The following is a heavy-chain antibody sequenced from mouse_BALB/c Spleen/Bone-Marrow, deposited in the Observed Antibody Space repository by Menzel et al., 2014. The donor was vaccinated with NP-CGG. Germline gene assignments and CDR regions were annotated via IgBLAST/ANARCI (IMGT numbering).Heavy chain of an antibody. J-gene: IGHJ3*01. CDR3: ARGGNYAWFAY. CDR2: ISSGSSTI. CDR1: GFTFSSFG. D-gene: IGHD2-1*01. V-gene: IGHV5-17*02. Sequence: DVHLVESGGGLVQPGGSRKLSCAASGFTFSSFGMHWVRQAPEKGLEWVAYISSGSSTIYYADTLKGRFTISRDNPKNTLFLQMTSLRSEDAAVYYCARGGNYAWFAYWGQGTLATVSA.